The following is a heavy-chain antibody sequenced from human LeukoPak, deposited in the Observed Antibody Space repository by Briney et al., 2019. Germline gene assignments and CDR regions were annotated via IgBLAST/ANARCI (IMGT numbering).Heavy chain of an antibody. J-gene: IGHJ4*02. CDR3: ARASAGNDY. CDR1: GFTFSTYW. Sequence: PGGSLRLSCAASGFTFSTYWMSWVRQAPGKGLEWVANIKQDGSEKYYVDSVKGRFTISRDNAKNSLYLQMNSLRAEDTAMYYCARASAGNDYWGQGTWSPSPQ. CDR2: IKQDGSEK. D-gene: IGHD6-13*01. V-gene: IGHV3-7*01.